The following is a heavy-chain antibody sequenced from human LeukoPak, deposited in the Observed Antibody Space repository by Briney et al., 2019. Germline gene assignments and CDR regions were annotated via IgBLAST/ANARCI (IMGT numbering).Heavy chain of an antibody. J-gene: IGHJ6*02. D-gene: IGHD1-26*01. Sequence: GGSLRLFCAVSGFTFSSYGMHWVRQAPGKGLEWVAVISYDGSNKYYADSVKGRFTISRDKSKNTLYLQMNSLRAEDTAVYYCAKDLLGGDSGSYYEVGELGMDVWGQGTTVTVSS. CDR3: AKDLLGGDSGSYYEVGELGMDV. V-gene: IGHV3-30*18. CDR1: GFTFSSYG. CDR2: ISYDGSNK.